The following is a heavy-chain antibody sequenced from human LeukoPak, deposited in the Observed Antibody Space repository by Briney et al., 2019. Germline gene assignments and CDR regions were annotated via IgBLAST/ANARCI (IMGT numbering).Heavy chain of an antibody. V-gene: IGHV1-18*01. D-gene: IGHD1-1*01. CDR2: INAYNGNT. J-gene: IGHJ4*02. Sequence: ASVKVSCKASRYTFTSYGFSWVRQAPGQGLEWMGWINAYNGNTNYAQKLQGRVTMTTDTSTSTAYMELRSLRFDDTAVYYCARRQGTTLSFDYWGQGTLVTVSS. CDR3: ARRQGTTLSFDY. CDR1: RYTFTSYG.